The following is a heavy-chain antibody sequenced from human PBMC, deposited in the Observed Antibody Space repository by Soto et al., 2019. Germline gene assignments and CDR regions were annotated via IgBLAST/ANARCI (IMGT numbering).Heavy chain of an antibody. V-gene: IGHV2-5*01. CDR3: AHSAAKTITGIREDGFDT. CDR1: GFSLSTSGVG. J-gene: IGHJ5*02. CDR2: IYWTDAK. Sequence: QITLKESGPTLVKPTQTLTLTCTFSGFSLSTSGVGVGWIRQPPGKALEWLAIIYWTDAKSYSPSLTSRLTITKDASKTKVFLTMTTMDPVDTATYYCAHSAAKTITGIREDGFDTWGQGTRVTGSS. D-gene: IGHD3-10*01.